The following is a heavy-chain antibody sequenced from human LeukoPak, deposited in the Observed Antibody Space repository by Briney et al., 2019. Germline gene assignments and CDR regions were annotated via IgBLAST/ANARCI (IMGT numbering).Heavy chain of an antibody. CDR3: ARWFYYGSGRRQFDY. CDR1: GDSISSGDYY. D-gene: IGHD3-10*01. J-gene: IGHJ4*02. Sequence: PSETLSLTCSVSGDSISSGDYYWNWIRQPPGKGLEWIGYIYYSGSTSDNPSLKSRVTISMDTSKNQISLKLSSVTAADTAVYCCARWFYYGSGRRQFDYWGQGALVTVSS. CDR2: IYYSGST. V-gene: IGHV4-30-4*01.